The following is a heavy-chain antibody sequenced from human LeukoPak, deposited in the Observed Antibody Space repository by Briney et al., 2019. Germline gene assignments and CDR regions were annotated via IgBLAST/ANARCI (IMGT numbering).Heavy chain of an antibody. V-gene: IGHV3-23*01. Sequence: GGSLRLSCEASGFTFSSYAMSWVRQAPGKGLEWVSAISGSGGSTDHADSVKGRFTISRDNSKNTLFLQMYSLRAEDTAVYYCAKDRYRAAAGTFDYWGQGTLVTVSS. J-gene: IGHJ4*02. CDR2: ISGSGGST. CDR1: GFTFSSYA. D-gene: IGHD6-13*01. CDR3: AKDRYRAAAGTFDY.